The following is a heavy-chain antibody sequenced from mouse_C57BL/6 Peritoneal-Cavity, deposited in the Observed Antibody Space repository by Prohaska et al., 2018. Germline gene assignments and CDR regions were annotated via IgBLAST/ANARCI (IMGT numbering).Heavy chain of an antibody. J-gene: IGHJ2*01. D-gene: IGHD1-1*01. CDR2: INPSSGYT. V-gene: IGHV1-4*01. CDR3: AGSDITTVVADY. CDR1: GYTFTSYT. Sequence: MSCKASGYTFTSYTMHWVKQRPGQGLEWIGYINPSSGYTKYNQKFKDKATLTADKSSSTAYMQLSSLTSEDSAVYYCAGSDITTVVADYWGQGTTLTVSS.